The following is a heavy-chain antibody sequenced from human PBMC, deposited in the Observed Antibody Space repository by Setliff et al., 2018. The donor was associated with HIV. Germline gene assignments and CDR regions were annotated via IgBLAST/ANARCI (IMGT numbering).Heavy chain of an antibody. CDR2: VYYDGIV. CDR1: GGSISRYF. J-gene: IGHJ4*01. Sequence: PSETLSLTCTVSGGSISRYFWSWIRQPPGKGLEYIGYVYYDGIVNYSPSLESRVAMSIDMSKNQFSLNLTSVTAADTAVYYCARDARWLQFPYFDYWGQGTLVTAPQ. CDR3: ARDARWLQFPYFDY. V-gene: IGHV4-59*01. D-gene: IGHD5-12*01.